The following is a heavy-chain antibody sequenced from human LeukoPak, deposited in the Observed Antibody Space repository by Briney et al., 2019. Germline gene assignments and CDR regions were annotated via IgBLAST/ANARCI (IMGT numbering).Heavy chain of an antibody. D-gene: IGHD1-26*01. J-gene: IGHJ5*02. CDR1: GFTFSSYE. CDR2: ISSSGSTI. CDR3: ATDRVGATTHWFDP. V-gene: IGHV3-48*03. Sequence: PGGSLRLSCAASGFTFSSYEMNWVRQAPGKGLEWVSYISSSGSTIYYADSVRGRFTISRDNAKNSLYLQMNSLRAEDTAVYYCATDRVGATTHWFDPWGQGTLVTASS.